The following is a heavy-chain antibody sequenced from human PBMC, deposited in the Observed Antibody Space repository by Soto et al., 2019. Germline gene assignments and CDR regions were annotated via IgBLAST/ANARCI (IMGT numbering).Heavy chain of an antibody. J-gene: IGHJ4*02. D-gene: IGHD2-21*01. Sequence: VQLRQSGSGLVKPSGTLSLTCFVSGTSISSTFWWTWVRQAPGKGQEWIGEIYHSGMAKYNPSLKSRVTISVDKSSNTFSLTLTSVTAADTAMYYCATLPPRIVVVMSPFPSWGQGTPVTVSS. V-gene: IGHV4-4*02. CDR2: IYHSGMA. CDR3: ATLPPRIVVVMSPFPS. CDR1: GTSISSTFW.